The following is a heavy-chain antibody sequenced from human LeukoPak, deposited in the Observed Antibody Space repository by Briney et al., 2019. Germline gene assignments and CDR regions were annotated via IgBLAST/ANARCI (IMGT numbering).Heavy chain of an antibody. CDR3: AGTNYDILTGYYFIDAFDI. J-gene: IGHJ3*02. CDR2: IYTSGST. CDR1: GGSISSYY. Sequence: SETLSLTCTVSGGSISSYYWSWIRQPAGKGLEWIGRIYTSGSTNYNPSLKSRVTMSVDTYKNQFSLKLSSVTAADTAVYYCAGTNYDILTGYYFIDAFDIWGQGTMVTVSS. D-gene: IGHD3-9*01. V-gene: IGHV4-4*07.